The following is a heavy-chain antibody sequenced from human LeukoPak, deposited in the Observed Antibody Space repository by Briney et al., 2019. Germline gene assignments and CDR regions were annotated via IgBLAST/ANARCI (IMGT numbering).Heavy chain of an antibody. CDR3: ARAPRVVVPAAIGAFDI. D-gene: IGHD2-2*01. J-gene: IGHJ3*02. Sequence: PSETLSLTCALYGGSFSGYYWSWIRQPPGKGLEWIGEINHSGSTNYNPSLKSRVTISVDTSKNQFSLKLSSVTAADTAVYYCARAPRVVVPAAIGAFDIWGQGTMVTVSS. CDR2: INHSGST. CDR1: GGSFSGYY. V-gene: IGHV4-34*01.